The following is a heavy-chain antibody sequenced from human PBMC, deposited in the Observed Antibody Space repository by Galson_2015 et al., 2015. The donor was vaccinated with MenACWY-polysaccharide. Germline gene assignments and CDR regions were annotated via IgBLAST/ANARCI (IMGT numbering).Heavy chain of an antibody. J-gene: IGHJ4*02. V-gene: IGHV3-69-1*01. CDR3: ARVLKGLVGATPDY. D-gene: IGHD1-26*01. CDR2: ISSGGTI. Sequence: VRQAPGKGLEWVSSISSGGTIYYADSVKGRFTISRDNAKNSLYLQMNSLRDDDTAVYYCARVLKGLVGATPDYWGQGTLVTVSS.